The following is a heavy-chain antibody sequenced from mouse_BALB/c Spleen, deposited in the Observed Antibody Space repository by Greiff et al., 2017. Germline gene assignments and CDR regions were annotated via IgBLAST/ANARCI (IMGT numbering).Heavy chain of an antibody. Sequence: EVQRVESGGGLVQPGGSRKLSCAASGFTFSSFGMHWVRQAPEKGLEWVAYISSGSSTIYYADTVKGRFTISRDNPKNTLFLQMTSLRSEDTAMYYCARSFYDGYYTLDYWGQGTTLTVSS. D-gene: IGHD2-3*01. V-gene: IGHV5-17*02. CDR3: ARSFYDGYYTLDY. CDR2: ISSGSSTI. CDR1: GFTFSSFG. J-gene: IGHJ2*01.